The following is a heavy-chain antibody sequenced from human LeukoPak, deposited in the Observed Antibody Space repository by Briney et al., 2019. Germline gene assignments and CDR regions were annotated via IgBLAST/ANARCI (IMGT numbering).Heavy chain of an antibody. J-gene: IGHJ3*02. Sequence: PGGSLRLSCSASGFTFSSYSMNWVRQAPGKGLEWVSYISSSSSTIYYADSVKGRFTISRDNAKNSLYLQMNSLRAEDTAVYYCASGGSYYGHDAFDIWGQGTMVTVSS. CDR2: ISSSSSTI. V-gene: IGHV3-48*01. CDR1: GFTFSSYS. D-gene: IGHD1-26*01. CDR3: ASGGSYYGHDAFDI.